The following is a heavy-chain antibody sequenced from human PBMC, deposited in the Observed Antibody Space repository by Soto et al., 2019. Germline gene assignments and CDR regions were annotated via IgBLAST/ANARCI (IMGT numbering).Heavy chain of an antibody. J-gene: IGHJ4*02. D-gene: IGHD1-26*01. CDR3: ARDGGRHSGGIDY. CDR2: IITVFGTA. CDR1: GGTFSSYS. Sequence: QVRLVQSGAEVKKPGSSVKVSCKASGGTFSSYSINWVRQAPGQGLEWMGEIITVFGTANYAQKFQGRVTITADESTSTDYLELSSLRSEDTAVYYCARDGGRHSGGIDYWGQGTLVTVSS. V-gene: IGHV1-69*01.